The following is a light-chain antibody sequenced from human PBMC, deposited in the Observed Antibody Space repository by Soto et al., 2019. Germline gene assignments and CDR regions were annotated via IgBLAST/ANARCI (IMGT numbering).Light chain of an antibody. CDR2: GAS. J-gene: IGKJ1*01. V-gene: IGKV3-20*01. CDR3: HHCGGSQP. CDR1: QSISSSN. Sequence: EIVLTQSLGTLSLSPGERATLSCRASQSISSSNLVWYQQKPGQAPRLLIYGASSRATGIPDRFSGSGSGTDFTLTISSLEPEDFAVYFCHHCGGSQPFGQGTRWKPN.